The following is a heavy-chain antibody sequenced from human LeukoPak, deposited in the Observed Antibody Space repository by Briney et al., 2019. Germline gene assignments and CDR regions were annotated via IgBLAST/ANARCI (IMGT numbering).Heavy chain of an antibody. J-gene: IGHJ6*02. CDR2: INPNSGGT. CDR3: ARAYGDYYYYGMDV. V-gene: IGHV1-2*06. CDR1: GYTFTGYY. D-gene: IGHD4-17*01. Sequence: ASVKVSCKASGYTFTGYYMHWVRQAPGQGLEWMGRINPNSGGTNYAQKFQDRVTMTRDTSISTAYMELSRLRSDDTAVYYCARAYGDYYYYGMDVWGQGTTVTVSS.